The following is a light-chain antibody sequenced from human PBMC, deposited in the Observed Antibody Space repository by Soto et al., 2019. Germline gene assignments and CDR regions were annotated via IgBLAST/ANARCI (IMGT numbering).Light chain of an antibody. CDR3: QLYGSSHMFS. CDR1: QSVDRSY. V-gene: IGKV3-20*01. Sequence: EGVLTQSPGILSLSPGERATLSCRASQSVDRSYLAWYQQRPGQAPRLLIYGASSRATGIPDRFSGSGSGTDFTLTISRLEPEDFAVYYCQLYGSSHMFSFGQGTKLEIK. CDR2: GAS. J-gene: IGKJ2*01.